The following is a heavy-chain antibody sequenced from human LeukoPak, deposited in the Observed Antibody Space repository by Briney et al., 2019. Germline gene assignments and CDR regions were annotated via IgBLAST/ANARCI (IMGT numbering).Heavy chain of an antibody. CDR3: ARNRPPTNDYGDYPIDI. CDR2: IYYSGST. D-gene: IGHD4-17*01. Sequence: SETLSLTCTVSGGSISSSSYYWGWIRQPPGKGLEWIGSIYYSGSTYYNPSLKSRVTISVDTSKNQFSLKLSSVTAADTAVYYCARNRPPTNDYGDYPIDIWGQGTMVTVSS. CDR1: GGSISSSSYY. V-gene: IGHV4-39*07. J-gene: IGHJ3*02.